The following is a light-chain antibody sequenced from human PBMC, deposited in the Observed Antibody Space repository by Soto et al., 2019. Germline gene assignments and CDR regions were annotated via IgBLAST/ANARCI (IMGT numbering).Light chain of an antibody. V-gene: IGLV2-14*03. CDR1: SSDVGGYNY. Sequence: QSVLTQPASVSGSPGQSITISCTGTSSDVGGYNYVSWYQQHPGKAPKLMIYDVSDRPSGISNRFSVSKSGNTASLTISGLQAEDEADYYCCSYTSSSTPWVFGTGTKVTVL. CDR2: DVS. CDR3: CSYTSSSTPWV. J-gene: IGLJ1*01.